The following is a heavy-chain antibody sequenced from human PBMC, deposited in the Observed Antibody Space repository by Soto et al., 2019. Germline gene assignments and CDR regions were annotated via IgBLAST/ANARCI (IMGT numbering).Heavy chain of an antibody. CDR2: IYYSGST. V-gene: IGHV4-61*01. J-gene: IGHJ6*02. CDR1: GGSVSSGSYY. Sequence: PSETLSLTCTVSGGSVSSGSYYWSWIRQPPGKGLEWIGYIYYSGSTNYNPSLKSRVTISVDTSKNQFSLKLSSVTAADTAVYYCARDQALTGLWFGEVYYYYGMDVWGQGTTVTVSS. CDR3: ARDQALTGLWFGEVYYYYGMDV. D-gene: IGHD3-10*01.